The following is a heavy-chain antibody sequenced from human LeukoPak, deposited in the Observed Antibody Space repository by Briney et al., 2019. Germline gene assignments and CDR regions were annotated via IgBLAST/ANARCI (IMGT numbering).Heavy chain of an antibody. CDR2: INPSGGST. D-gene: IGHD2-8*01. Sequence: ASVKVSCQASGYTFTIYYMHWVRQAPGQGLEWMGIINPSGGSTSYAQKFQGRVTMTRDTSTSTVYMELSSLRSEDTAVYYCARDLGYCTNGVCYTSWYFDYWGQGTLVTVSS. CDR3: ARDLGYCTNGVCYTSWYFDY. V-gene: IGHV1-46*01. CDR1: GYTFTIYY. J-gene: IGHJ4*02.